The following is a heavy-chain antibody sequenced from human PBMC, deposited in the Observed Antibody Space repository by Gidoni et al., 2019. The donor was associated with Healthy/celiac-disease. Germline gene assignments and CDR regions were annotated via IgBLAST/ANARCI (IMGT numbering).Heavy chain of an antibody. V-gene: IGHV3-48*01. D-gene: IGHD1-26*01. J-gene: IGHJ6*02. CDR3: ARENRGSSYYYYGMDV. CDR1: GFTFSSYS. CDR2: ISSSSSTI. Sequence: EVQLVESGGGLVQTGGSLRLYCADSGFTFSSYSMNWVRKAPGKGLEWVSYISSSSSTIYYADSVKGRFTISRDNAKNSLYLQMNSLRAEDTAVYYCARENRGSSYYYYGMDVWGQGTTVTVSS.